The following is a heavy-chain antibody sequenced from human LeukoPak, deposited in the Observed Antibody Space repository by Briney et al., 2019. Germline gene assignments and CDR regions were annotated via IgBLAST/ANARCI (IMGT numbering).Heavy chain of an antibody. CDR3: ARADRLHGGPYLIGP. V-gene: IGHV1-2*02. CDR2: INPNSGGT. D-gene: IGHD2-21*01. J-gene: IGHJ5*02. Sequence: ASVKVSCKTSGYSFTDYYMHWVRQAPGQGLEWMGWINPNSGGTISAQKFQGRVTMTRDTSITTVYMEMCWLTSDDTAIYYCARADRLHGGPYLIGPWGQGTLVTVSS. CDR1: GYSFTDYY.